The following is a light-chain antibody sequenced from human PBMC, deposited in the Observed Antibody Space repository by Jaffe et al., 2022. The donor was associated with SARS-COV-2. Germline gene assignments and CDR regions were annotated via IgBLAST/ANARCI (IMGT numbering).Light chain of an antibody. CDR3: AAWDDSLNGVV. V-gene: IGLV1-44*01. CDR2: SNN. J-gene: IGLJ2*01. CDR1: SSNIGSNT. Sequence: QSVLTQPPSASGTPGQRVTISCSGSSSNIGSNTVNWYLHLPGTAPKLLISSNNQRPSGVPDRFSGSKSGTSASLAISGLQSEDEADYYCAAWDDSLNGVVFGGGTKLTVL.